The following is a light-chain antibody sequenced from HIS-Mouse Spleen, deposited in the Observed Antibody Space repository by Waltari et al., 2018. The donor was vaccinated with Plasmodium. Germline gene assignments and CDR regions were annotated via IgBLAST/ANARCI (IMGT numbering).Light chain of an antibody. CDR3: QVWDSSSDHRV. CDR2: DDS. J-gene: IGLJ3*02. CDR1: NIGSKS. Sequence: SYVLTQPPSVSVAPEKTARITCGGNNIGSKSVHWYQQKAGQAPVLVVYDDSDRPSGIPERFSGSNSGNTATLTSSRVEAGDEADYYCQVWDSSSDHRVFGGGTKLTVL. V-gene: IGLV3-21*03.